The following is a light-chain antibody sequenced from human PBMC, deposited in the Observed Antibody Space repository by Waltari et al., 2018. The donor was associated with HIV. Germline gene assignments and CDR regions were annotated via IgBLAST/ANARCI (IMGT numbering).Light chain of an antibody. J-gene: IGLJ1*01. CDR3: GTWDSSLSAYV. V-gene: IGLV1-51*01. CDR1: ASNIGKTY. Sequence: QFMLTQPPSVSAAPGQKVTISCSGSASNIGKTYPSWYQHPPGTAPQLLIFDSNKRPSGISGRCSGSKSGTSGTLAIFGLQTGDEADYYCGTWDSSLSAYVFGTVTKVTVL. CDR2: DSN.